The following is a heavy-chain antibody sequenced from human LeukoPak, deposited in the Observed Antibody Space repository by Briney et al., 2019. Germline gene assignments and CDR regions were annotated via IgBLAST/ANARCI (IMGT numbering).Heavy chain of an antibody. CDR1: GGFINSNYF. D-gene: IGHD6-13*01. J-gene: IGHJ4*02. V-gene: IGHV4-39*07. CDR3: ARGTTAAGKL. Sequence: PSETLSLTCTVSGGFINSNYFWGWIRQTPGKGLERIGSIYYSGSTYYNPSLKSRITLSVDTSKNQFSLKLSSVTAADTAVYYCARGTTAAGKLWGQGTLVSVSS. CDR2: IYYSGST.